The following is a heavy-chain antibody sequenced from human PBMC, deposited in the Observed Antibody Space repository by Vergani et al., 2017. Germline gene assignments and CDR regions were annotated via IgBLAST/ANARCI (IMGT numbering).Heavy chain of an antibody. V-gene: IGHV3-30*18. Sequence: QVQLVESGGGVVQPGRSLMLSCAASGFNFRSDGMHWVRQAPGKGLEWVAIISHDGSRTHYAASVKGRFTISRDNSKNTLYLHMDSLRADDTAVYYCAKDWSITIXGPARCHETGIDYWGPGTLVTVSS. J-gene: IGHJ4*02. CDR1: GFNFRSDG. D-gene: IGHD3-3*01. CDR2: ISHDGSRT. CDR3: AKDWSITIXGPARCHETGIDY.